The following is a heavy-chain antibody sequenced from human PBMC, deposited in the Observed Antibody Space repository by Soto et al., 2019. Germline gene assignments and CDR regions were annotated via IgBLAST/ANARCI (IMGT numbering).Heavy chain of an antibody. D-gene: IGHD3-22*01. J-gene: IGHJ4*02. Sequence: GGSLRLSCAVSGITVSSYYMSWVRQAAGKGLEWVSVIYAGTITYYADSVKGRFTIYRDNSKNTLDLEMNSLRVEDTAVYYCARIPYDNSGTIFDYWGQGTLVTVSS. CDR3: ARIPYDNSGTIFDY. CDR1: GITVSSYY. CDR2: IYAGTIT. V-gene: IGHV3-53*01.